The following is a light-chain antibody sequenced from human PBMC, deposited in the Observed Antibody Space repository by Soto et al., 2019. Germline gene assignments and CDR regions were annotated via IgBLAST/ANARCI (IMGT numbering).Light chain of an antibody. CDR2: GAS. V-gene: IGKV3-20*01. Sequence: EIVLTQSPGTLSLSPGERATLSCRASQSVSSSFLAWYRQKPGQAPRPLIYGASSRAPGIPDRFSGSGAGTDFTLTISRLEPEDFAVYYCQQYDSSPRTFGQGTKLEIK. J-gene: IGKJ2*01. CDR3: QQYDSSPRT. CDR1: QSVSSSF.